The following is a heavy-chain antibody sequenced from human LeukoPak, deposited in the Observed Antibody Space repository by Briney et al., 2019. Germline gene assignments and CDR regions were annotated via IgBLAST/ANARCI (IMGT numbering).Heavy chain of an antibody. CDR3: ARVNAPVATFDY. Sequence: SETLSLTCTVSGYSISSTYYGAWIRQPPGKGRECISTISHSGSTDCTPSLKSRLTIALDTSTNHFPLRLRSVTAADTAVYYCARVNAPVATFDYWGQGTLVTVSS. CDR1: GYSISSTYY. D-gene: IGHD1-1*01. V-gene: IGHV4-38-2*02. CDR2: ISHSGST. J-gene: IGHJ4*02.